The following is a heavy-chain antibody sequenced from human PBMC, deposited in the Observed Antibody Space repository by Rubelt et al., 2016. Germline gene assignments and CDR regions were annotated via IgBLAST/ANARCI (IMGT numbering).Heavy chain of an antibody. CDR2: VYYSGST. J-gene: IGHJ4*02. CDR1: GVSVSSPNYY. D-gene: IGHD1-14*01. CDR3: ARGRNPDY. V-gene: IGHV4-61*01. Sequence: QVQLQESGPGLVKPSETLSLTCTVSGVSVSSPNYYWSWVRQPPGKGLQWIGYVYYSGSTNSNPSLKSRVTISVDTSKNQLALRLGSVTAADTAVYYCARGRNPDYWGQGTLVTVSS.